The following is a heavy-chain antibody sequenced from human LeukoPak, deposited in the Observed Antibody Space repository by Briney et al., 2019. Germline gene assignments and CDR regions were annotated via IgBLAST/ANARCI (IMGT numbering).Heavy chain of an antibody. V-gene: IGHV1-46*01. Sequence: ASVKVSCKASGYTFTSYYMHWVRQAPGQGLEWMGIINPSGGSTSYAQKFQGRVTMTRDMSTSTVYMELSSLRSEDTAVYYCARDGRQIGGLYNWFDPWGQGTLVTVSS. J-gene: IGHJ5*02. CDR3: ARDGRQIGGLYNWFDP. D-gene: IGHD1-26*01. CDR2: INPSGGST. CDR1: GYTFTSYY.